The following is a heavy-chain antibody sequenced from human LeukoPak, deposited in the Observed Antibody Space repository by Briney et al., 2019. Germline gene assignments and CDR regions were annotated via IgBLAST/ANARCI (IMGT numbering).Heavy chain of an antibody. D-gene: IGHD3-22*01. CDR3: TTDEPHLYYYDSSSGPWTDY. Sequence: GGSLRLSCAASGFTFSNAWMSWVRQAPGKGLEWVGRIKSKTDGGTTDYAAPVKGRFTISRDDSKNTLYLQMNSLKTEDTAVYYCTTDEPHLYYYDSSSGPWTDYWGQGTLVTVSS. CDR2: IKSKTDGGTT. V-gene: IGHV3-15*01. J-gene: IGHJ4*02. CDR1: GFTFSNAW.